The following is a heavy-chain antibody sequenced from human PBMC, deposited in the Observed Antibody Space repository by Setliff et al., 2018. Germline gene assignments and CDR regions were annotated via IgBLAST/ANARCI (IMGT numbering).Heavy chain of an antibody. CDR2: IYPGDSHT. CDR3: ERSLVGATYSVYFDY. V-gene: IGHV5-51*01. J-gene: IGHJ4*02. Sequence: GESLKISCKGPGYSFSNFWIGWVRQMPGKGLEWMGIIYPGDSHTRYSPSFQGQVTMSADKSINNAYLQWSNLKDSDTAIYYCERSLVGATYSVYFDYWGQGALVTVSS. CDR1: GYSFSNFW. D-gene: IGHD1-26*01.